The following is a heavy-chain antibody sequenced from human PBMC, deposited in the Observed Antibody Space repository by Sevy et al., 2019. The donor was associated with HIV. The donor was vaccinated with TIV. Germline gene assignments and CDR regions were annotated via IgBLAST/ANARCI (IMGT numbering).Heavy chain of an antibody. CDR1: GFAFSAYG. Sequence: GESLKISCAASGFAFSAYGMHWVRQAPGKGLEWVAFIRYDGSNEFYVDSVRGRFTISRDNSNNTLFLQMNSLRADDTAVYYCATRWTPGYWGQGTLVTVSS. D-gene: IGHD1-1*01. CDR3: ATRWTPGY. V-gene: IGHV3-30*02. CDR2: IRYDGSNE. J-gene: IGHJ4*02.